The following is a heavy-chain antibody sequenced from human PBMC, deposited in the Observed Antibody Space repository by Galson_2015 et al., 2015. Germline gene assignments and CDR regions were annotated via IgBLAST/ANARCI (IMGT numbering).Heavy chain of an antibody. CDR3: ARGYDSSGHFDY. J-gene: IGHJ4*02. CDR2: ISTSSSFT. Sequence: LRLSCAASGFIFSDYYMGWIRQAPGKGLEWLSFISTSSSFTDNADSVTGRFTISRDNAKNSLYLQMNSVRAEDTAVYYCARGYDSSGHFDYWGQGTLVTVSS. CDR1: GFIFSDYY. V-gene: IGHV3-11*06. D-gene: IGHD3-22*01.